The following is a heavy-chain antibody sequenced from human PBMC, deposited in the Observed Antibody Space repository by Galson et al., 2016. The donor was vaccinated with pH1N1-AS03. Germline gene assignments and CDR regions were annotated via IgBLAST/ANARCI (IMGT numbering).Heavy chain of an antibody. CDR1: GYIFTSYP. CDR3: AGAMVRGAFGGCNAMDV. V-gene: IGHV7-4-1*02. Sequence: SVKVSCKASGYIFTSYPVNWVRQAPGQGLEWMGWINTDTGNPTYAQGFRGRFVFSLDTSVTTAYLQISSLKAEDTAVYYCAGAMVRGAFGGCNAMDVWGQGTTVTVSS. CDR2: INTDTGNP. J-gene: IGHJ6*02. D-gene: IGHD3-10*01.